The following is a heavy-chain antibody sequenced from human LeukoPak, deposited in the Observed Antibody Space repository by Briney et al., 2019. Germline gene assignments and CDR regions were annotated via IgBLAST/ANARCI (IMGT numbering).Heavy chain of an antibody. V-gene: IGHV4-34*01. J-gene: IGHJ4*02. CDR2: INHSGST. CDR1: GGSFSGYY. CDR3: ARGRIMITFGGVIVKGPLYLDY. D-gene: IGHD3-16*02. Sequence: SETLSLTCAVYGGSFSGYYWSWIRQPPGKGLEWIGEINHSGSTNYNPSLKSRVTISVDTSKNQFSLKLSSVTAADTAVYYCARGRIMITFGGVIVKGPLYLDYWGQGTLVTVSS.